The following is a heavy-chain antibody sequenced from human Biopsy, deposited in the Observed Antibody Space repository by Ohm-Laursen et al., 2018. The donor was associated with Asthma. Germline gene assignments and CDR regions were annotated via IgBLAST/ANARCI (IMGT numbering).Heavy chain of an antibody. Sequence: SVKVSCKASGGTFSGDAISWVRQAPGQGLEWMGGIMPIFGTPNYAQKFQHRLTITADDSTTTVYMELSSLKLEDTAVYFCARSYCGGDCYSPFDYWGQGSLVTVSS. CDR1: GGTFSGDA. D-gene: IGHD2-21*01. V-gene: IGHV1-69*13. J-gene: IGHJ4*02. CDR2: IMPIFGTP. CDR3: ARSYCGGDCYSPFDY.